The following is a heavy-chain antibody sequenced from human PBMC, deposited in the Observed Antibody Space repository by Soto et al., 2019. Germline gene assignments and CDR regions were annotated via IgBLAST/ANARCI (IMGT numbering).Heavy chain of an antibody. J-gene: IGHJ6*02. CDR1: GGFVNSDTHS. D-gene: IGHD2-2*01. CDR2: IYSGGST. Sequence: SETLSLTCTVSGGFVNSDTHSWSWIRQTPGKRLEWIGFIYSGGSTKNPSLRSRVTMSVDTSKNQFSLELRSVIVADTAVYHCARFVRSCSATTCSTRADVWGQGITVTVSS. CDR3: ARFVRSCSATTCSTRADV. V-gene: IGHV4-61*01.